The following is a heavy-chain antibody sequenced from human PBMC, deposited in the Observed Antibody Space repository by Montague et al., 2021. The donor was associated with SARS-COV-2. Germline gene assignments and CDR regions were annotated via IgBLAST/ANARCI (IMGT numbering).Heavy chain of an antibody. CDR3: AHRIQNLNGFQN. Sequence: PALVKPTQTPTLTCSFSGFSRSTSAVGVGWIRQPPGKALEWLAVIYWNDDKYYDPSLNSRLTITKDTSKNQVVLTMTNMDPVDTATYYCAHRIQNLNGFQNWGQGTLVTVSS. J-gene: IGHJ1*01. CDR1: GFSRSTSAVG. CDR2: IYWNDDK. D-gene: IGHD2-8*01. V-gene: IGHV2-5*01.